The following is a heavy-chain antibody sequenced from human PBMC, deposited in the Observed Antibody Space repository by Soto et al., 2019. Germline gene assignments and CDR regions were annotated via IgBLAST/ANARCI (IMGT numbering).Heavy chain of an antibody. J-gene: IGHJ3*02. V-gene: IGHV4-34*01. CDR1: GGSFSGYY. D-gene: IGHD6-13*01. CDR3: AKLAALGGAFDI. CDR2: INHSGST. Sequence: QVQLQQCGAGLLKPSETLSLTCAVYGGSFSGYYWSWIRQPPGKGLEWIGEINHSGSTNYNPSLKSRVTISVDTSKNQFSLKLSSVTAADTAVYYCAKLAALGGAFDIWGQGTMVTVSS.